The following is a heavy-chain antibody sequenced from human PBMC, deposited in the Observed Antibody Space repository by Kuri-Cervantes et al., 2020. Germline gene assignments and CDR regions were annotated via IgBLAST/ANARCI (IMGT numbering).Heavy chain of an antibody. D-gene: IGHD1-26*01. J-gene: IGHJ4*02. Sequence: GGSLRLSCAASGFTFDDYGMSWVRQAPGKGLQWVSAVTGSGGSTYYADSVKGRFTISRDNSKNTLYLQMNNLRAEDTAVYYCAPSGAYYWGQGTLDTVSS. CDR2: VTGSGGST. CDR1: GFTFDDYG. V-gene: IGHV3-23*01. CDR3: APSGAYY.